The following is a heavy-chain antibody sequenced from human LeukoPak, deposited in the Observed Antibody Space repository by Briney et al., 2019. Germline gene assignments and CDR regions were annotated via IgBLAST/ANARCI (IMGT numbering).Heavy chain of an antibody. D-gene: IGHD6-25*01. J-gene: IGHJ4*02. V-gene: IGHV3-74*01. Sequence: PGGSLRLSCAASGFTFSSYAMSWVRQAPGKGLVWVSRINTDGSTTNYADSVKGRFTISRDNAENTLYLQMNSLRAEDTAVYYCARGSPAAVWGQGALVTVSS. CDR3: ARGSPAAV. CDR1: GFTFSSYA. CDR2: INTDGSTT.